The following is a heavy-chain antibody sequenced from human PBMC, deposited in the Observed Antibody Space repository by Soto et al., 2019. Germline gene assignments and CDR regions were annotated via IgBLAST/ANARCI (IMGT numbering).Heavy chain of an antibody. Sequence: QVQLVESGGGVVQPGRSLRLSCAASGFTFRSYGMHWVRQAPGKGLEWVAVIWYDGSNKYHADSVKGRFTISRDNSKNTLYLQMNSLRAEDTAVYYCAREHSSWHFDYWGQGTLVTVSS. D-gene: IGHD3-22*01. CDR1: GFTFRSYG. V-gene: IGHV3-33*01. J-gene: IGHJ4*02. CDR3: AREHSSWHFDY. CDR2: IWYDGSNK.